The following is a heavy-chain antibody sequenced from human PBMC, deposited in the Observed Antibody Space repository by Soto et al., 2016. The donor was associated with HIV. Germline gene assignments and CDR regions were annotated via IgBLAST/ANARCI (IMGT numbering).Heavy chain of an antibody. CDR1: GYKFSDYY. J-gene: IGHJ4*02. Sequence: QVQLVQSGAEVKKPGASVKVSCKASGYKFSDYYMHWVRQAPGQGLEWIGWMSVYNGNTDYARKVQGRVTMTSDRSTNTAYLELTSLISDDTAVYYCAREGKTQPNLDYWGQGTLINRXL. D-gene: IGHD2-8*01. CDR3: AREGKTQPNLDY. CDR2: MSVYNGNT. V-gene: IGHV1-18*04.